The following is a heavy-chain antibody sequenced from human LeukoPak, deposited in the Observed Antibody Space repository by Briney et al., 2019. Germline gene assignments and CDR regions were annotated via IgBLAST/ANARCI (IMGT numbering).Heavy chain of an antibody. D-gene: IGHD6-13*01. CDR3: ARPRSSWYSDAFDI. V-gene: IGHV1-2*02. Sequence: APVKVSCKASGYTFTGYYIHWVRQAPGQGLEWMGWINPKSGGTNYAQKFQGSVTMSRDTSISTAYMELRRLRSDDTAVYYCARPRSSWYSDAFDIWGQGTMVTVSS. CDR1: GYTFTGYY. CDR2: INPKSGGT. J-gene: IGHJ3*02.